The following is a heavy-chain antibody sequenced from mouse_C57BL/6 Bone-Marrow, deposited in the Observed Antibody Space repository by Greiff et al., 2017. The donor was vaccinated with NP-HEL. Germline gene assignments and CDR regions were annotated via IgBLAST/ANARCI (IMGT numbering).Heavy chain of an antibody. CDR2: INPNNGGT. D-gene: IGHD1-1*01. CDR3: ARRGYYGSEDYFDY. V-gene: IGHV1-26*01. J-gene: IGHJ2*01. Sequence: EVQLQQSGPELVKPGASVKISCKASGYTFPDYYMNWVKQSHGKSLEWIGDINPNNGGTSYNQKFKGKATLTVDKSSSTAYMELRSLTSEDSAVYYCARRGYYGSEDYFDYWGQGTTLTVSS. CDR1: GYTFPDYY.